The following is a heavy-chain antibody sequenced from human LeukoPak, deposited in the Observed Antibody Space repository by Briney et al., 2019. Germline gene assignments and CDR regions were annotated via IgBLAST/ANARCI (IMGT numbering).Heavy chain of an antibody. V-gene: IGHV1-2*02. J-gene: IGHJ4*02. CDR1: GYTFSDYY. D-gene: IGHD3-3*01. CDR3: ARHNYDFDFDS. CDR2: ISPKSGGT. Sequence: ASVKVSCKASGYTFSDYYIHWVRQAPGQGLEWMGWISPKSGGTNYAQYFQGRVTMTRDTSINTAYMELSRLRPDDTAVYYCARHNYDFDFDSWGQGALVTVSS.